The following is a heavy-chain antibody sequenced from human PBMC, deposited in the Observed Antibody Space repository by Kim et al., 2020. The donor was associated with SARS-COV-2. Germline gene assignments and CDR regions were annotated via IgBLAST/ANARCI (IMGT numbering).Heavy chain of an antibody. CDR3: ARPYYGSGSYPDY. J-gene: IGHJ4*02. CDR1: GFTFSSYG. CDR2: ISYDGSNK. Sequence: GGSLRLSCAASGFTFSSYGMHWVRQAPGKGLEWVAVISYDGSNKYYADSVKGRFTISRDNSKNTLYLQMNSLRAEDTAVYYCARPYYGSGSYPDYWGQGTLVTVSS. V-gene: IGHV3-33*05. D-gene: IGHD3-10*01.